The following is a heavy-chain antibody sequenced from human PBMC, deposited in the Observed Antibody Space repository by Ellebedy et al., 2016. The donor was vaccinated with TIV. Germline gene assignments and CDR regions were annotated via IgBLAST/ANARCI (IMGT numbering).Heavy chain of an antibody. V-gene: IGHV3-11*01. J-gene: IGHJ1*01. CDR1: GFTFNKYY. CDR3: AVGLLQH. Sequence: GESLKISXAASGFTFNKYYTNWIRQAPGKGLEWVSYTSSNGTMKYYADSVKGRFTVSRDNAKNSLTLQMNNLRAEDTALYFCAVGLLQHWGQGTPVTVSS. CDR2: TSSNGTMK. D-gene: IGHD3-10*01.